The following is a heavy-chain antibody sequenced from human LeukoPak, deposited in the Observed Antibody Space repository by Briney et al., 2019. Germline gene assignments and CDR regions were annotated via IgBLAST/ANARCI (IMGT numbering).Heavy chain of an antibody. CDR1: AGSISSYY. Sequence: SETLSLTCTVSAGSISSYYWSWIRQPPGKGLEWNGYIYYSGSTNYNTSLKSRVTISVDTSKYQFSLKLSSVTAADTAVYYCARSGGYDFWSGYYYYYMDVWGKGTTVTVSS. J-gene: IGHJ6*03. V-gene: IGHV4-59*01. CDR2: IYYSGST. CDR3: ARSGGYDFWSGYYYYYMDV. D-gene: IGHD3-3*01.